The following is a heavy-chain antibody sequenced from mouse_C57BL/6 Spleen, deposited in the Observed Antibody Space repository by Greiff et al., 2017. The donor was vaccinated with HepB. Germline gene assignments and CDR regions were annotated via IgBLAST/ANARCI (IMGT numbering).Heavy chain of an antibody. CDR1: GFTFSDYG. CDR3: ARSHRGSSYYYAMDY. CDR2: ISSGSSTI. V-gene: IGHV5-17*01. J-gene: IGHJ4*01. Sequence: EVKLMESGGGLVKPGGSLELSCAASGFTFSDYGMHWVRQAPEKGLEWVAYISSGSSTIYYADTVKGRFTISGDNAKNTLFLQMTSLRSEDTAMYYCARSHRGSSYYYAMDYWGRGTSVTVSS. D-gene: IGHD1-1*01.